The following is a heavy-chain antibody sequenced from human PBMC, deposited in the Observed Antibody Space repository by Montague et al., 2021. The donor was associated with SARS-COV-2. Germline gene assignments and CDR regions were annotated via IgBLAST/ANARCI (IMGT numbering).Heavy chain of an antibody. CDR2: IYYSGST. D-gene: IGHD1-1*01. Sequence: SETLSLTCTVSGGSISSSSCNWGWIRQPPGKGLEWIGSIYYSGSTYYXPSLQSRVTISVDTSKNQFSLKLSSVTAADTAVYYCAGVARDQLERLSGMDVWGQGTTVTVSS. CDR3: AGVARDQLERLSGMDV. J-gene: IGHJ6*02. V-gene: IGHV4-39*07. CDR1: GGSISSSSCN.